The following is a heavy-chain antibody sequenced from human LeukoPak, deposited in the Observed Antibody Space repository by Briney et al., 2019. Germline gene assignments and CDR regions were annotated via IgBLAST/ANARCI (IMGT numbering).Heavy chain of an antibody. CDR3: ARSGSSYYSPNFDY. V-gene: IGHV4-4*07. J-gene: IGHJ4*02. Sequence: SETLSLTCTVSGASISSYYWSWIRQPAGKGLEWIGRIYISGTTNYSPSLKSRATMSVDTSKNQFSLKLSSVSAADTAVYHCARSGSSYYSPNFDYWGQGTLVTVSS. CDR2: IYISGTT. D-gene: IGHD1-26*01. CDR1: GASISSYY.